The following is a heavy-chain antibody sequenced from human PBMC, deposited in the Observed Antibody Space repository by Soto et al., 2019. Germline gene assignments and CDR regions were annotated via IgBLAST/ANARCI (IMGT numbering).Heavy chain of an antibody. Sequence: QLQLQESGPGLVKPSETLSLTCTVSGGSISSSSYYWGWIRQPPGKGVEWIGSIYYSGSTYYNPSLKSRVTISVDKSKNQFSLKLSSVTAADTAVYYCASPKIAFYNWFDPWGQGTLVTVSS. J-gene: IGHJ5*02. V-gene: IGHV4-39*01. D-gene: IGHD3-3*02. CDR2: IYYSGST. CDR1: GGSISSSSYY. CDR3: ASPKIAFYNWFDP.